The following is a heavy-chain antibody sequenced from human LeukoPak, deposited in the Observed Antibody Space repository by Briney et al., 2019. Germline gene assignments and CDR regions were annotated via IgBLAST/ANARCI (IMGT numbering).Heavy chain of an antibody. CDR1: GFTFSSYA. Sequence: GGSLRLSCAASGFTFSSYAMSWVRQAPGKGLEWVSAISDSSGSTYYADSVKGRFTISRDNAKNTVYLQMNSLRADDTAVYFCARAPQIGFSGFDKNYWGQGTLVTVSS. CDR3: ARAPQIGFSGFDKNY. D-gene: IGHD5-12*01. CDR2: ISDSSGST. J-gene: IGHJ4*02. V-gene: IGHV3-23*01.